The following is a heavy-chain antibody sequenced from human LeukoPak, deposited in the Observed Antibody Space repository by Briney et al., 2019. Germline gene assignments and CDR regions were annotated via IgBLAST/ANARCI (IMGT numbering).Heavy chain of an antibody. D-gene: IGHD1-26*01. CDR1: GFTFSSYG. J-gene: IGHJ4*02. CDR2: ISYDGSNK. CDR3: AKGSPFDY. V-gene: IGHV3-30*18. Sequence: QPGGSLRLSCAAFGFTFSSYGMHWVRQAPGKGLEWVAVISYDGSNKYYADSVKGRFTISRDNSKNTLYLQMNSLRAEDTAVYYCAKGSPFDYWGQGTLVTVSS.